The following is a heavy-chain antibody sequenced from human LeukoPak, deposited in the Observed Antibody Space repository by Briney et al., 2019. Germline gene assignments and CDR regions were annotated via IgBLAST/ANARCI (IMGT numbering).Heavy chain of an antibody. V-gene: IGHV3-21*01. J-gene: IGHJ4*02. Sequence: GGSLRLSCAASGFTFSSYAMTWVRQAPGKGLEWVSTISSSGYSTYYADSVKGRFTISRDNAKNSLYLQMNSPRAEDTAVYYCARDRSSYALDYWGQGTLVTVSS. CDR2: ISSSGYST. CDR1: GFTFSSYA. D-gene: IGHD2-2*01. CDR3: ARDRSSYALDY.